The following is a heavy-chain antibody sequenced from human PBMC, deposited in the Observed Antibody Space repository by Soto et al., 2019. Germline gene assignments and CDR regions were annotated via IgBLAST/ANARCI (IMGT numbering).Heavy chain of an antibody. CDR1: GGSISSGDYY. CDR2: IYYSGST. D-gene: IGHD4-17*01. CDR3: ARAPDYGDYTTNWFDP. Sequence: SETLSLSCTVTGGSISSGDYYWSWIRQPPGKGLEWIGYIYYSGSTYYNPSLKRRVTISVDTSKNQFSLKLSSVTAADTAVYYCARAPDYGDYTTNWFDPWGQGTLVTVYS. V-gene: IGHV4-30-4*01. J-gene: IGHJ5*02.